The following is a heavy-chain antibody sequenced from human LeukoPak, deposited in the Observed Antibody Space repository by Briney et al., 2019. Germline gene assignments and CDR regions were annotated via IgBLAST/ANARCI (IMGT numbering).Heavy chain of an antibody. CDR1: DFSVNNNY. CDR2: MDNFGIK. Sequence: GGSLRLACAASDFSVNNNYVDWVRQAPGKGLEWVSCMDNFGIKTYADSVQGRFTVSRDSSRNMVFLQMNSLRVEDTAVYYCAGGKYYGSGARPGYLDYWGQGTLVTVSS. V-gene: IGHV3-53*01. J-gene: IGHJ4*02. CDR3: AGGKYYGSGARPGYLDY. D-gene: IGHD3-10*01.